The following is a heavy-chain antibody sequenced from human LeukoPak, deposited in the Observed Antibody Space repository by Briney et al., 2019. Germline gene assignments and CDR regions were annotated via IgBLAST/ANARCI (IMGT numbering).Heavy chain of an antibody. CDR2: VYYGGST. CDR3: ARGGIRGYSAFDNLDF. Sequence: SETLSLTCAVSGASINDFYWTWIRQPPGKGLEWIGYVYYGGSTNYNPSLRSRVSMSVDTSKNQFSLTLTSVTVADTAFYYCARGGIRGYSAFDNLDFWGLGTHVTVSS. V-gene: IGHV4-59*01. CDR1: GASINDFY. D-gene: IGHD5-12*01. J-gene: IGHJ4*02.